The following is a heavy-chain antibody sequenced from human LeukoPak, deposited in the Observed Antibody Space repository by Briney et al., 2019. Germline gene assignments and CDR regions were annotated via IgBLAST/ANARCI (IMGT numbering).Heavy chain of an antibody. J-gene: IGHJ6*03. V-gene: IGHV4-59*12. CDR1: GGSISSDY. CDR3: ATNGYYCMDV. CDR2: IYYSGST. Sequence: PSETLSLTCTVSGGSISSDYWSWIRQSPGKGLEWIANIYYSGSTNYNPSLKSRVTISIDTSKNQFSLKLNSLTAADTAVYYCATNGYYCMDVWGKGTTVTVSS.